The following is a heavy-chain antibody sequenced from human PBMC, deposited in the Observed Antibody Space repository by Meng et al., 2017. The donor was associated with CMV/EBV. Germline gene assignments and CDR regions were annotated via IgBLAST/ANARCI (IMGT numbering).Heavy chain of an antibody. V-gene: IGHV4-59*01. D-gene: IGHD3-10*01. CDR3: ASTMVRGVRGYYYGMDV. Sequence: ESLKISCTVSGGSISSYYWSWIRQPPGKGLEWIGYIYYSGSTNYNPSLKSRVTISVDTSKNPFSLKLSSVTAADTAVYYCASTMVRGVRGYYYGMDVWGQGTTVTVSS. CDR2: IYYSGST. J-gene: IGHJ6*02. CDR1: GGSISSYY.